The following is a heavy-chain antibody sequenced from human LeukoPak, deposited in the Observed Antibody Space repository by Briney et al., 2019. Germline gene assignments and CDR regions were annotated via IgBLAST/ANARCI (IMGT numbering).Heavy chain of an antibody. V-gene: IGHV3-30*18. CDR1: GFTFSSYG. CDR2: ISYDGSNK. J-gene: IGHJ3*02. CDR3: AKDSGIAVAGTLRAFAI. D-gene: IGHD6-19*01. Sequence: GGSLRLSCAASGFTFSSYGMHWVRQAPGKGLEWVAVISYDGSNKYFADSVKGRFTISRDNSKNTLYLQMNSLRAEDTAVYYCAKDSGIAVAGTLRAFAIWGQGTMVTVSS.